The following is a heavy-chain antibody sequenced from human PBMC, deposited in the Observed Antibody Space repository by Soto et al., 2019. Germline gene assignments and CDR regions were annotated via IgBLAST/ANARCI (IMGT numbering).Heavy chain of an antibody. CDR2: ISYDGSNR. D-gene: IGHD2-15*01. J-gene: IGHJ5*02. V-gene: IGHV3-30*03. CDR3: ARGPSYCSGGSCYQGPFDP. Sequence: GGSLRLSCAASGFTFSSYSMNWVRQAPGKGLEWVAVISYDGSNRYYADSVKGRFTISRDNSKNTLYLQMNSLRAEDTAVYYCARGPSYCSGGSCYQGPFDPWGQGTLVTVSS. CDR1: GFTFSSYS.